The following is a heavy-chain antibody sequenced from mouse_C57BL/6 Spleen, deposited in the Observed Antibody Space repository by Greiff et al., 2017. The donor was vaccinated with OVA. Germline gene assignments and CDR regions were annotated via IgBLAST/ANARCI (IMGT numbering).Heavy chain of an antibody. Sequence: VQLQESGAELVRPGASVTLSCKASGYTFTDYEMHWVKQTPVHGLEWIGAIDPETGGTAYNQKFKGKAILTADKSSSTAYMELRSLTSEDSAVYYCTSPLLLRNFDYWGQGTTLTVSS. CDR1: GYTFTDYE. CDR2: IDPETGGT. V-gene: IGHV1-15*01. CDR3: TSPLLLRNFDY. D-gene: IGHD1-1*01. J-gene: IGHJ2*01.